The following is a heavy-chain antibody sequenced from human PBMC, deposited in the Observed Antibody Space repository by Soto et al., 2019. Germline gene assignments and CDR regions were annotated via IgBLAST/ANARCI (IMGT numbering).Heavy chain of an antibody. CDR3: AKGGHLSFFDY. Sequence: VQLSESGGGLVQPGGSLRLSCEASGLKFSHSAMTWVRQAPGRGPEWVSTVSGIGDETFYADSVRGRFTISRDNSKDTAYLVMNSLRVEDTAVYYCAKGGHLSFFDYWGQGTLVTVSS. CDR1: GLKFSHSA. V-gene: IGHV3-23*01. CDR2: VSGIGDET. J-gene: IGHJ4*02.